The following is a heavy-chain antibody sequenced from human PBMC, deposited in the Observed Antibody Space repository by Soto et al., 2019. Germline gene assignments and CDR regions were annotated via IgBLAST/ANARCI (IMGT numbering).Heavy chain of an antibody. J-gene: IGHJ5*02. CDR2: ISSSSSYI. Sequence: GGSLRLSCAASGFTFSSYSMNWVRQAPGKGLEWVSSISSSSSYIYYADSVKGRFTISRDNAKNSLYLQMNSLRAEDTAVYYCALNSYSSSWQLGFDPWGQGTLVTVSS. CDR3: ALNSYSSSWQLGFDP. D-gene: IGHD6-13*01. CDR1: GFTFSSYS. V-gene: IGHV3-21*01.